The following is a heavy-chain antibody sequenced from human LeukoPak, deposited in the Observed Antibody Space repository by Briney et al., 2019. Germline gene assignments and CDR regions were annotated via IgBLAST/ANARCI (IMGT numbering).Heavy chain of an antibody. CDR2: INPSGGST. CDR3: ARGELRLDAFDI. CDR1: GYTFTSYY. V-gene: IGHV1-46*01. D-gene: IGHD1-7*01. Sequence: ASVKVSCKASGYTFTSYYMHWVRQAPGQGLGWMGIINPSGGSTSYAQKFQGRVTMTRDTSTGTVYMELSGLRSEDTAVYYCARGELRLDAFDIWGQGTMVTVSS. J-gene: IGHJ3*02.